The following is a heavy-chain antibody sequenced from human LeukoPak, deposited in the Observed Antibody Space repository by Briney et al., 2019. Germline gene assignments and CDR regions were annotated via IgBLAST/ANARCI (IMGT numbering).Heavy chain of an antibody. Sequence: GGSLRLSCAASGFTVSSNYMSWVRQAPGKGLEWVSVIYSGGSTYYADSVKGRFTISRDNSKNTLYLQMNSLRAEDTAVYYCASTFYGDSPPYWGQGTLVAVSS. V-gene: IGHV3-66*01. CDR1: GFTVSSNY. CDR3: ASTFYGDSPPY. CDR2: IYSGGST. J-gene: IGHJ4*02. D-gene: IGHD4-17*01.